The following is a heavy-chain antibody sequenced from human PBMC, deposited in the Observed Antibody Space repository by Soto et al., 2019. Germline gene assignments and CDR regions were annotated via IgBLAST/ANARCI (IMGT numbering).Heavy chain of an antibody. CDR3: ARDAAEYYFDY. J-gene: IGHJ4*02. CDR1: GGSISSGGQY. D-gene: IGHD6-25*01. V-gene: IGHV4-31*03. CDR2: IYDSGST. Sequence: QVQLKESGPGLVKPSQTLSLTCTVSGGSISSGGQYWSWIRQHPGKGLEWIGYIYDSGSTYYNPSLRSRVNISVDTSKTQFSLKLRSVTAADTAVYYCARDAAEYYFDYWGQGTLVTVSS.